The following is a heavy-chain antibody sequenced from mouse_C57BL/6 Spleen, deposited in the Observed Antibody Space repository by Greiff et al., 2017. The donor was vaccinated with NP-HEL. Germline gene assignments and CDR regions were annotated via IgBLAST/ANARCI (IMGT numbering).Heavy chain of an antibody. J-gene: IGHJ4*01. CDR3: ARDYTGVYAMDY. CDR2: INPYNGGT. Sequence: EVQLQQSGPVLVKPGASVKMSCKASGYTFTDYYMNWVKQSHGKSLEWIGVINPYNGGTSYNQKFKGKATLTVDKSSSTAYMELNSLTSEDSAVYYCARDYTGVYAMDYWGQGTSVTVSS. V-gene: IGHV1-19*01. D-gene: IGHD1-1*01. CDR1: GYTFTDYY.